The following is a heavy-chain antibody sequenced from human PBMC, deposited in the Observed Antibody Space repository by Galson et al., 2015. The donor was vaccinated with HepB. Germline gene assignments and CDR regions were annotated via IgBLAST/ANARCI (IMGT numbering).Heavy chain of an antibody. CDR3: TSGNFDGPFDY. D-gene: IGHD1-7*01. CDR2: IRSNTYGGTT. Sequence: SLRLSCAVSRLSFGDYAMSWFRRAPGKGLEWVGFIRSNTYGGTTKYAASLKGRFSISRDGSKSIAYLQMNSLKTEDTAVYFCTSGNFDGPFDYWGQGTRVTVSS. CDR1: RLSFGDYA. V-gene: IGHV3-49*01. J-gene: IGHJ4*02.